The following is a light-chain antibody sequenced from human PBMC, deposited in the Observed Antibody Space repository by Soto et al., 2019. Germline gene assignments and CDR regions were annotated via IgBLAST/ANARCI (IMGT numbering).Light chain of an antibody. J-gene: IGLJ1*01. CDR3: SSYTSSSSPYV. CDR1: RRDVGGYNY. V-gene: IGLV2-14*01. Sequence: QSVLTQPASVSGSPGQSITISCTGTRRDVGGYNYVSWYQQYPGKSPKLLIYEVTHRPSGVSNRFSGSKSGNTASLTISGLQDDDDADYYCSSYTSSSSPYVFGTGTKGTVL. CDR2: EVT.